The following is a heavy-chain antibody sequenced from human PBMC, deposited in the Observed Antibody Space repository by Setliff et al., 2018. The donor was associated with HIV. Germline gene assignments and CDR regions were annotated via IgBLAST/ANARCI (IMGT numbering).Heavy chain of an antibody. Sequence: GGSLRLSCVASGFTFSTYSMNWVRQAPGKGLEWVSSISSSSSYIYYADSLKGRFTISRDNAKNSLYLQMNSLRAEDTAVYYCARDPIDSGSYHLGYYYYMDVWGKGTTVTVSS. D-gene: IGHD1-26*01. J-gene: IGHJ6*03. CDR3: ARDPIDSGSYHLGYYYYMDV. V-gene: IGHV3-21*01. CDR1: GFTFSTYS. CDR2: ISSSSSYI.